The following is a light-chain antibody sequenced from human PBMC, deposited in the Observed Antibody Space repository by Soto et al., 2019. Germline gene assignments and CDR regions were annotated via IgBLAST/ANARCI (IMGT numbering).Light chain of an antibody. Sequence: SYELTQPPSLSVSPGQTASITCSGDKLGDKYACWYQQKPGQSPVLVIYQDSKRPSGIPERFSGSNSGNTATLTISGTQAMDEADYYCQAWDSFIAVFGGGTKLTVL. J-gene: IGLJ2*01. CDR2: QDS. CDR3: QAWDSFIAV. CDR1: KLGDKY. V-gene: IGLV3-1*01.